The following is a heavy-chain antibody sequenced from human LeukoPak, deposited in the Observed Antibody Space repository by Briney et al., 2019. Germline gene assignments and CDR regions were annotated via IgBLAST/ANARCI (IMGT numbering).Heavy chain of an antibody. J-gene: IGHJ3*02. Sequence: GESLKISCKGSGYSFTSHWIGWVRPMPGKGLEWMGIIYPGDSETRYSLSFQGQVSISADKSISTAYLQWSSPKASDTAMYYCARRYYYDSSGYYLAHDAFDIWGQGTMVTVSS. CDR2: IYPGDSET. D-gene: IGHD3-22*01. CDR3: ARRYYYDSSGYYLAHDAFDI. CDR1: GYSFTSHW. V-gene: IGHV5-51*01.